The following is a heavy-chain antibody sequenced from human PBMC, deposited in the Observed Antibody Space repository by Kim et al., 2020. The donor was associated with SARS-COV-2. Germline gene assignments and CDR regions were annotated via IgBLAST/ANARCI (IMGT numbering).Heavy chain of an antibody. CDR1: GYTLTELS. CDR3: ATAPALVRDGWFDP. Sequence: ASVKVSCKVSGYTLTELSMHWVRQAPGKGLEWMGGFDPEDGETIYAQKFQGRVTMTEDTSTDTAYMELSSLRSEDTAVYYCATAPALVRDGWFDPWGQGTLVTLPS. J-gene: IGHJ5*02. D-gene: IGHD6-6*01. V-gene: IGHV1-24*01. CDR2: FDPEDGET.